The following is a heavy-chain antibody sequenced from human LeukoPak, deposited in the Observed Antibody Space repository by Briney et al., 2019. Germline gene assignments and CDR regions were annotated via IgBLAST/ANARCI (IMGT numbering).Heavy chain of an antibody. Sequence: SETLSLTCTVSGGSISSGGYYWNWIRQHPGKGLEWIGYIYYSGSTYYNPSLKSRVTISVDTSKNQFSLKLSSVTAADTAVYYCAVEVNDYVTQWGQGTLVTVSS. V-gene: IGHV4-31*03. J-gene: IGHJ4*02. CDR1: GGSISSGGYY. CDR3: AVEVNDYVTQ. CDR2: IYYSGST. D-gene: IGHD4-17*01.